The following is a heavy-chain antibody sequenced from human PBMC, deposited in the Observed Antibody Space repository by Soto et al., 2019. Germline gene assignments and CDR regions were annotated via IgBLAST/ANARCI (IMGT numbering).Heavy chain of an antibody. CDR1: GCSLSTSGVG. J-gene: IGHJ4*02. V-gene: IGHV2-5*01. CDR3: AHFNGYEEFEY. D-gene: IGHD5-12*01. CDR2: IYWNDDK. Sequence: QITWKESGPTLVQPTQTLTLTCTFSGCSLSTSGVGVGWIRQPPGKALEWLAVIYWNDDKRYSPSLQSRLTITKGTADNQVVLTMTNVDPVDTASYYCAHFNGYEEFEYWGQGTLVTVSS.